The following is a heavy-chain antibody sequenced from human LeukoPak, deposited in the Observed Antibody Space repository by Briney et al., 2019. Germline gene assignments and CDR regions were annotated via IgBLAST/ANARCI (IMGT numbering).Heavy chain of an antibody. CDR1: GGSISSSSYY. D-gene: IGHD3-10*01. V-gene: IGHV4-39*01. Sequence: PSETLSLTCTVSGGSISSSSYYWGWIRQPPGKGLEWIGSIYYSGSTYYNPSLKSRVTISVDTSKNQFSLKLSSVTAADTAVYYCARVMVGVRGLHFDDWGQGTLVTVSS. J-gene: IGHJ4*02. CDR2: IYYSGST. CDR3: ARVMVGVRGLHFDD.